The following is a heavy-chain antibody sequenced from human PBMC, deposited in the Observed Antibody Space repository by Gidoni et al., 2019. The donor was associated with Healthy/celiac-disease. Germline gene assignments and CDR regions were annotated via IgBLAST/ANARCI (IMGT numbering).Heavy chain of an antibody. V-gene: IGHV1-69*06. CDR1: GGTFSSYA. D-gene: IGHD5-18*01. CDR3: AADRGRGYSYGSYYYYGMDV. CDR2: IIPIFGTA. J-gene: IGHJ6*02. Sequence: QVQLVQSGAEVKKPGSSVTVSCKASGGTFSSYAISWVRQAPGQGLEWMGGIIPIFGTANYAQKFQGRVTITADKSTSTAYMELSSLRSEDTAVYYCAADRGRGYSYGSYYYYGMDVWGQGTTVTVSS.